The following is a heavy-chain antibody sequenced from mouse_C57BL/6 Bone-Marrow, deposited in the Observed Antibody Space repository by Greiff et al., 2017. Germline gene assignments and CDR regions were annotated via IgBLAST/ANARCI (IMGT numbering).Heavy chain of an antibody. J-gene: IGHJ4*01. CDR1: GYTFTSYK. Sequence: VQLQQSGPELVKPGASVKIPCKASGYTFTSYKMTWVKQSHGQSLEWIGDINPSNGGTIYNQKFKGKATLTVDKSSSTAYMELRSLTSEDSAVFYCGRTGPLAYWGQGTSVTVSS. CDR2: INPSNGGT. V-gene: IGHV1-18*01. D-gene: IGHD4-1*01. CDR3: GRTGPLAY.